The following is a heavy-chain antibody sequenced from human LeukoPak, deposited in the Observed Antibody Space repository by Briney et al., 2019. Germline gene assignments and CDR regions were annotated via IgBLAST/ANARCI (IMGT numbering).Heavy chain of an antibody. CDR1: GYTFTAFY. CDR2: IDPKSGGT. CDR3: ARDPATSYYLDS. J-gene: IGHJ4*02. Sequence: ASVRVSCKASGYTFTAFYLHWVRQAPGQGLEWMGWIDPKSGGTKIGQKFQGRVTMTRDTSMSTVYMELYSLRSDDTAVYSCARDPATSYYLDSWDQGILVTVSS. V-gene: IGHV1-2*02.